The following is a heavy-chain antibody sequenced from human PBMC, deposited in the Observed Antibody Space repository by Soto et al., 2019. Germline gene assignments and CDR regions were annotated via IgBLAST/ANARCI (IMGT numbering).Heavy chain of an antibody. CDR3: AREGGYFDSSGSGVYHDYGVDV. CDR2: IYFSGST. CDR1: GGSISPYF. Sequence: SETLSLTCTVSGGSISPYFWSWIRQPAGKGLEWIGRIYFSGSTHYEPSLKSRVTMSVDTSMKQFSLKMRSVTAADTAVYYCAREGGYFDSSGSGVYHDYGVDVWGQGTTVTVSS. J-gene: IGHJ6*02. D-gene: IGHD3-22*01. V-gene: IGHV4-4*07.